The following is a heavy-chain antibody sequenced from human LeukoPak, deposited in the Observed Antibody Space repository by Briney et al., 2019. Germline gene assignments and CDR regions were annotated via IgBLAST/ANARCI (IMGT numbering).Heavy chain of an antibody. CDR2: IYYNGST. V-gene: IGHV4-59*12. Sequence: PSETLSLTCTVSGGSISSYYWSWIRQPPGKGLEWIGYIYYNGSTNYNPSLKSRVTISVDTSKNQFSLKLSSVTAADTAVYYCARVEAAVGYYFDYWGQGTLVTVSS. D-gene: IGHD3-3*01. J-gene: IGHJ4*02. CDR3: ARVEAAVGYYFDY. CDR1: GGSISSYY.